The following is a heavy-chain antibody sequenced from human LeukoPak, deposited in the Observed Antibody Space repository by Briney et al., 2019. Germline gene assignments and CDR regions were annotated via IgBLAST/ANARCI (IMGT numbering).Heavy chain of an antibody. J-gene: IGHJ4*02. CDR1: GFTFSNAW. V-gene: IGHV3-15*01. CDR3: TTVGIYYDSSGSSDY. Sequence: QTGGSLRLSCAASGFTFSNAWMSWVRQAPGKGLEWVGRIKSKTDGWTTDYAAPVKGRFTISRDDSKNTLYLQMNSLKTEDTAVYYCTTVGIYYDSSGSSDYWGQGTLVTVSS. CDR2: IKSKTDGWTT. D-gene: IGHD3-22*01.